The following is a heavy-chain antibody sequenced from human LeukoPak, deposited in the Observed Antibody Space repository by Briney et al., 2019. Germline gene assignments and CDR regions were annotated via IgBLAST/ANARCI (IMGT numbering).Heavy chain of an antibody. J-gene: IGHJ6*03. D-gene: IGHD6-19*01. CDR2: ISSSGSTI. CDR3: ARVRIAVAGTKRNYYYYYYMDV. Sequence: GSLRLSCAASGFTFSDYYMSWIRQAPGKGLEWVSYISSSGSTIYYADSVKGRFTISRDNAKNSLYLQMNSLRAEDTAVYYCARVRIAVAGTKRNYYYYYYMDVWGKGTTVTISS. V-gene: IGHV3-11*01. CDR1: GFTFSDYY.